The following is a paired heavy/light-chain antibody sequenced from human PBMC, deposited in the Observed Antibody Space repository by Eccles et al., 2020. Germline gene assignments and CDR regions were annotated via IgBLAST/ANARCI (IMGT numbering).Heavy chain of an antibody. D-gene: IGHD3-22*01. Sequence: EVQLVQSGAEVKKPGESLRISCKGSGYSFTSYWISWVRQMPGKGLEWMGRIDPSDSYTNYSPSFQGHVTISADKSISTAYLQWSSLKASDTAMYYCATYYYDSSGYPGGFDYWGQGTLVTVSS. V-gene: IGHV5-10-1*03. CDR3: ATYYYDSSGYPGGFDY. CDR1: GYSFTSYW. CDR2: IDPSDSYT. J-gene: IGHJ4*02.
Light chain of an antibody. V-gene: IGLV3-25*02. CDR1: ALPKQY. J-gene: IGLJ3*02. CDR2: KDS. CDR3: QSADSSGTLWV. Sequence: SYELTQPPSVSVSPGQTARITCSGDALPKQYAYWYQQKPGQAPVLVIYKDSERPSGIPERFSGSSSGTTVTLTISGVQAEDEADYYCQSADSSGTLWVFGGGTKLTVL.